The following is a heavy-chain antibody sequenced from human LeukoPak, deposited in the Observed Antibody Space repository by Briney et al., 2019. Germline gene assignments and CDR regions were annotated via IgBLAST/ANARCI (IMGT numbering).Heavy chain of an antibody. CDR2: IYTSETT. D-gene: IGHD4-11*01. CDR1: GGSINSCY. CDR3: AKSPPNSNYIDY. J-gene: IGHJ4*02. Sequence: SETLSLTCTVSGGSINSCYWSWIRQPAGKGLEWIGRIYTSETTNYNPSLKSRVTMSVDTSKNQFSLKLSSVTAADTAVYYCAKSPPNSNYIDYWSQGTLVTVSS. V-gene: IGHV4-4*07.